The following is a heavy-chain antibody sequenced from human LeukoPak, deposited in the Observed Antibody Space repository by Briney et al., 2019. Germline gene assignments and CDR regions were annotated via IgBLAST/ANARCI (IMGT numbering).Heavy chain of an antibody. Sequence: NSSETLSLTCAVYGGSFSGYYWSWIRQPPGKGLEWIGEINHSGSTNYNPSLKSRVTIDTSKNQFSLKLSSVTAADTAAYYCARGRRLVVPAARAGFDPWGQGTLVTVSS. CDR3: ARGRRLVVPAARAGFDP. D-gene: IGHD2-2*01. CDR2: INHSGST. CDR1: GGSFSGYY. V-gene: IGHV4-34*01. J-gene: IGHJ5*02.